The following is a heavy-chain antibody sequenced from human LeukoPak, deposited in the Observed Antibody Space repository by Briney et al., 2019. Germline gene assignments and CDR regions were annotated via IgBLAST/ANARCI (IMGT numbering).Heavy chain of an antibody. D-gene: IGHD3-22*01. J-gene: IGHJ4*02. CDR1: GFTFSNYW. V-gene: IGHV3-74*01. Sequence: PGGSLRLSCAASGFTFSNYWMHWVRQAPGKGLVWVSRINSDGINTSYADSVKGRFTISRDNAKNTLYLQMNTLRAEDTAVYYCAKDPRTSGYYYGYLDYWGQGTLVTVSS. CDR3: AKDPRTSGYYYGYLDY. CDR2: INSDGINT.